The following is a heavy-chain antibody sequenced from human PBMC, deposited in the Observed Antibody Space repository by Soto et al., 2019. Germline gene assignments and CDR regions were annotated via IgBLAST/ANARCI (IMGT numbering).Heavy chain of an antibody. Sequence: EVQLVESGGGLVQPGESLRLSCAASEFTFSDHWMHWVRQAPGEGLVWVSRLNSGGSTTNYADSVKGRFTISRDNAKNTLYLQLNSLRVEDTAVYYGARGGRLAFYMDVWGKGTTVTVSS. CDR3: ARGGRLAFYMDV. D-gene: IGHD4-17*01. J-gene: IGHJ6*03. CDR1: EFTFSDHW. CDR2: LNSGGSTT. V-gene: IGHV3-74*01.